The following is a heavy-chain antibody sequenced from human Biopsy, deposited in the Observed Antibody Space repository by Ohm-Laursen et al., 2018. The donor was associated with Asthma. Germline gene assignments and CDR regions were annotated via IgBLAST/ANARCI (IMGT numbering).Heavy chain of an antibody. D-gene: IGHD3-22*01. CDR2: IYSGGTS. CDR3: ARGDSSNWSHYYFDY. J-gene: IGHJ4*02. Sequence: LSLTCAASGSAVSIDYMFWVRQAPGKGLEWVSVIYSGGTSHTADSVRGRFTISRDYSKNTLYLQMHSLRAEDTAVYYCARGDSSNWSHYYFDYWGQGTLVTVSS. V-gene: IGHV3-53*01. CDR1: GSAVSIDY.